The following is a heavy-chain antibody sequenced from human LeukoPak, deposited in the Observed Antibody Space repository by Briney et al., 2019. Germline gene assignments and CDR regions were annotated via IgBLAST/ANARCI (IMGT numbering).Heavy chain of an antibody. Sequence: GGSLRLSCAASGFTVSSNYMSWVRQAPGKGLEWVSVIYSGGSTYYADSVKGRFTISRDNSKNTLYLQMNSLRAEDTAVYYCAKNSHFLDHYYYYMDVWGKGTTVTVSS. J-gene: IGHJ6*03. CDR1: GFTVSSNY. D-gene: IGHD3-3*01. CDR2: IYSGGST. CDR3: AKNSHFLDHYYYYMDV. V-gene: IGHV3-66*01.